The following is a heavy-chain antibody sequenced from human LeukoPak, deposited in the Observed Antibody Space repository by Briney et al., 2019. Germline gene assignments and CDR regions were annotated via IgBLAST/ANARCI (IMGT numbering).Heavy chain of an antibody. V-gene: IGHV4-34*01. CDR2: INHSGRN. D-gene: IGHD4-17*01. J-gene: IGHJ5*02. CDR3: ARVPYGDYDNWFDP. Sequence: SETLSLTCAVYGGSFSAYYWTWIRQPPGKGLEWIGEINHSGRNNYNPSLKSRVTISVDTSKNQFSLKLSSVTAADTAVYYCARVPYGDYDNWFDPWGQGTLVTVSS. CDR1: GGSFSAYY.